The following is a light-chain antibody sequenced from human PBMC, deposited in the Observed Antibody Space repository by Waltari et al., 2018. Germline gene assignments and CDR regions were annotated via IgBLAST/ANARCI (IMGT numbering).Light chain of an antibody. J-gene: IGKJ5*01. Sequence: EIVLTQSPATLSLSPGERATLSCRASQSVSNYLAWYQQKPDQAPRLLIYDASNRATGIPARFSGSGSGTDFTLTISSLEPEDFAVYYCQQRSNWPPITFGQGTRLEIK. CDR1: QSVSNY. V-gene: IGKV3-11*01. CDR2: DAS. CDR3: QQRSNWPPIT.